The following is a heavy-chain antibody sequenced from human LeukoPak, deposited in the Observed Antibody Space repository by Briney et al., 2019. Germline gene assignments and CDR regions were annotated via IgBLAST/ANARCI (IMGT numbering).Heavy chain of an antibody. J-gene: IGHJ5*02. Sequence: ESGPTLVKPPQTLTLTRTFSGFSLTTSGVGVGWIRQPPGKALEWLALINWDDQKVYSPSLQSRLSITKDTSKNQVVLTMTNVDPVDTATYYCAHRRDSSGYQYRYWFAPWGRGTLVTVSS. CDR3: AHRRDSSGYQYRYWFAP. CDR2: INWDDQK. D-gene: IGHD3-22*01. V-gene: IGHV2-5*02. CDR1: GFSLTTSGVG.